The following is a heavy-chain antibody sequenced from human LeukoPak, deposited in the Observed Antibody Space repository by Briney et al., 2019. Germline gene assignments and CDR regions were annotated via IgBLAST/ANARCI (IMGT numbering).Heavy chain of an antibody. Sequence: GASVTVSCKASGYTFTSYYMHWVRQAPGQGLEWMGGIIPIFGTANYAQKFQGRVTITADESTSTAYMELSSLRSEDTAVYYCARDPEGHYSSSWYGYYYYYGMDVWGQGTTVTVSS. D-gene: IGHD6-13*01. CDR1: GYTFTSYY. V-gene: IGHV1-69*13. CDR3: ARDPEGHYSSSWYGYYYYYGMDV. CDR2: IIPIFGTA. J-gene: IGHJ6*02.